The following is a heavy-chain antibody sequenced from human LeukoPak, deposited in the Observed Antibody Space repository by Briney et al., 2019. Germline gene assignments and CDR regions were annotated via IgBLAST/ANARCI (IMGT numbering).Heavy chain of an antibody. CDR1: GYSFTSYW. D-gene: IGHD4-23*01. CDR3: ARLGTTVVTPYYYYYYGMDV. V-gene: IGHV5-51*01. J-gene: IGHJ6*02. Sequence: GESLKISCKGSGYSFTSYWIGWVRQMPGKGLEWMGIIYPGDSDTRYSPSFQGQVTISADKSISTAYLQWSSLKASDTAMYYCARLGTTVVTPYYYYYYGMDVWGQGTTVNVSS. CDR2: IYPGDSDT.